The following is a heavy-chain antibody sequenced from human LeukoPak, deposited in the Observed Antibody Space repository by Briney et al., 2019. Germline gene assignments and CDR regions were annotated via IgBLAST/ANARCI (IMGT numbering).Heavy chain of an antibody. V-gene: IGHV3-64D*06. Sequence: GGSLRLSCSASVFTFSSYAMYWVRQAPGEGLEYVSAISSNGGSTYYAVSVKGRFTISRDNSKNTLHLQMSSLRAEDTAVYYCVKDRSGSYYFDYWGQGTLVTVSS. CDR2: ISSNGGST. J-gene: IGHJ4*02. D-gene: IGHD1-26*01. CDR1: VFTFSSYA. CDR3: VKDRSGSYYFDY.